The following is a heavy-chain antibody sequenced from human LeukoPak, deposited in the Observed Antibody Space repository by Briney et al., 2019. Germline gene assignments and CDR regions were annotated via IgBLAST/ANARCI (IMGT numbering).Heavy chain of an antibody. V-gene: IGHV4-39*07. J-gene: IGHJ4*02. CDR2: IYHSGST. CDR1: GGSISSSSYY. D-gene: IGHD6-19*01. CDR3: ASRSGWSYFDY. Sequence: PSETLSLTCTVSGGSISSSSYYWGWIRQPPGKGLEWIGSIYHSGSTYYNPSLKSRVTISVDTSKNQFSLKLSSVTAADTAVYYCASRSGWSYFDYWGQGTLVTVSS.